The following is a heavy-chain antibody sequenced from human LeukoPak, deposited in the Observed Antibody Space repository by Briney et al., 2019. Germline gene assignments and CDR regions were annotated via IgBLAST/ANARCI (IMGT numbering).Heavy chain of an antibody. CDR3: ARDPTVTTLYFDY. D-gene: IGHD4-17*01. CDR2: IKPDGSGK. CDR1: GFTFSGYW. Sequence: GGSLRLSCAASGFTFSGYWMAWVRQAPGKGLQWVANIKPDGSGKYYADSVKGRFTISRDNAKNSLSLQVNSLRAEDTAVYYCARDPTVTTLYFDYWGQGTLVTVSS. J-gene: IGHJ4*02. V-gene: IGHV3-7*01.